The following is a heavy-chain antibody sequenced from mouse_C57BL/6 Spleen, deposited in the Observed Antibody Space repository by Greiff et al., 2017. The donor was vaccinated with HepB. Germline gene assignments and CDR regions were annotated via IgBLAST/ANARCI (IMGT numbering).Heavy chain of an antibody. D-gene: IGHD4-1*01. V-gene: IGHV5-16*01. CDR1: GFTFSDYY. CDR2: INYDGSST. CDR3: ARIPTGRDWYFDV. Sequence: EVKLVESEGGLVQPGSSMKLSCTASGFTFSDYYMAWVRQVPEKGLEWVANINYDGSSTYYLDSLKSRFITSRDNAKNILYLQMSSLKSEDTATYYCARIPTGRDWYFDVWGTGTTVTVSS. J-gene: IGHJ1*03.